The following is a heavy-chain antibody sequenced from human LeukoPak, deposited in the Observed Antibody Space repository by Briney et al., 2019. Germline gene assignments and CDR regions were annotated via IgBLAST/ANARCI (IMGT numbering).Heavy chain of an antibody. J-gene: IGHJ6*03. D-gene: IGHD1-7*01. CDR2: INHSGST. V-gene: IGHV4-34*01. CDR1: GGSFSNYY. CDR3: ARSKLELRYYYYYMDV. Sequence: PSETLSLTCAVYGGSFSNYYWSWIRQPPGKGLEWIGEINHSGSTNYNPSLKSRVTISVDTSKNQFSLKLSSVTAADTAVYYCARSKLELRYYYYYMDVWGKGTTVTISS.